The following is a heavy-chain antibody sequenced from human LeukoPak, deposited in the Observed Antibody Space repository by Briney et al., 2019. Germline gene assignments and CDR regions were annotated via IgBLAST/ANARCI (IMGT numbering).Heavy chain of an antibody. CDR2: IIPTFGTT. CDR1: GDIFSNFG. J-gene: IGHJ5*02. D-gene: IGHD2-15*01. V-gene: IGHV1-69*13. Sequence: SVKVSCKASGDIFSNFGFNWVRQAPGQGLEWRGGIIPTFGTTHYTEKFQGRVTITADESTNTAYMELTSLRSEDTAVYYCARMAFCSGGRCITCFDPWGQGTLVTVSS. CDR3: ARMAFCSGGRCITCFDP.